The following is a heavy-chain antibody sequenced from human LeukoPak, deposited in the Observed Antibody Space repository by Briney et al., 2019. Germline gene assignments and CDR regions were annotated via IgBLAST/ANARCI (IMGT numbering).Heavy chain of an antibody. D-gene: IGHD5-12*01. CDR3: ARDRVVAPYYFDY. CDR1: GFTFRSYT. Sequence: GGSLRLSCTASGFTFRSYTMNWVRQAPGKGLEWVSSISSSSSYIYYADSMKGRFTISRDNAKNSLYLQMNSLRAEDTAVYYCARDRVVAPYYFDYWGQGTLVTVSS. J-gene: IGHJ4*02. CDR2: ISSSSSYI. V-gene: IGHV3-21*01.